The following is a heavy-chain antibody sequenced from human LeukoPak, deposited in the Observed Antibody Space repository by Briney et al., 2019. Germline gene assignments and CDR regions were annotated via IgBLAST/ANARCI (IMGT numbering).Heavy chain of an antibody. CDR3: ARLGYCSGGSCYRINPYYFDY. Sequence: GASVKVSCKASGYTFTSYYMHWVRQAPGQGLEWMGIINPSGGSTSYAQKFQGRVTMTRDTSTSTVYMELSSLRSEDTAVYYCARLGYCSGGSCYRINPYYFDYWGQGTLVTVSP. CDR1: GYTFTSYY. J-gene: IGHJ4*02. V-gene: IGHV1-46*01. CDR2: INPSGGST. D-gene: IGHD2-15*01.